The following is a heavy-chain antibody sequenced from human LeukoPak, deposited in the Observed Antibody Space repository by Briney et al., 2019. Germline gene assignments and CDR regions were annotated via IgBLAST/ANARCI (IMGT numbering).Heavy chain of an antibody. CDR2: IYYSGST. J-gene: IGHJ4*02. CDR3: ASHSGYDFSYFDY. D-gene: IGHD5-12*01. V-gene: IGHV4-59*01. Sequence: SETLSLTCTVSGGSISGFYWSWIRQPPGKGLEWIGYIYYSGSTNYNPSLKSRVTISVDTSKNQFSLKLISVTAADTAVYYCASHSGYDFSYFDYWGQGTLVTVSS. CDR1: GGSISGFY.